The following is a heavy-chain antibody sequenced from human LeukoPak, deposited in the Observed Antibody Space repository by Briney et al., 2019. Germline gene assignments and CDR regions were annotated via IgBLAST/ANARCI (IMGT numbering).Heavy chain of an antibody. Sequence: SETLSLTCTVSGGSISSGDYYWSWIRQPPGKGLEWIGYIYYSGSTYYNPSLKSRVTISVDTSKNQFSLKVSSVTAADTAVYYCARDSAETDIVVVPAAQTPQDAFDIWGQGTMVTVSS. J-gene: IGHJ3*02. V-gene: IGHV4-30-4*01. CDR2: IYYSGST. CDR1: GGSISSGDYY. D-gene: IGHD2-2*01. CDR3: ARDSAETDIVVVPAAQTPQDAFDI.